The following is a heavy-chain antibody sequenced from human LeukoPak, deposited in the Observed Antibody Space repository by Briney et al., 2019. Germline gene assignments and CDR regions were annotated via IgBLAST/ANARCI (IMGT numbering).Heavy chain of an antibody. CDR1: GGSFSGYY. Sequence: SESLSLTCAVYGGSFSGYYWSWIRQPPGKGLEWIGEINHSGSTNYNPSLKSRVTISVDTSKNQFSLKLSSVTAADTAVYYCARRGPPRTMLRGVKSGWFDPWGQGTLVTVSS. D-gene: IGHD3-10*01. V-gene: IGHV4-34*01. J-gene: IGHJ5*02. CDR3: ARRGPPRTMLRGVKSGWFDP. CDR2: INHSGST.